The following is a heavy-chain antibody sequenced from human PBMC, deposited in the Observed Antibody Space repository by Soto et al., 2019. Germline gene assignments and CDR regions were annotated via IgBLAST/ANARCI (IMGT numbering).Heavy chain of an antibody. D-gene: IGHD3-10*01. CDR2: XDPEDXET. CDR3: ATTYKGEVFDY. CDR1: GYTLTALS. J-gene: IGHJ4*02. V-gene: IGHV1-24*01. Sequence: XXVKVSCKVSGYTLTALSMHWVRQAPGKGLEWMGGXDPEDXETIYEKKFQXXVTMTEDXXKDKHYMEMSSLRSEDTAVYYCATTYKGEVFDYWGQGTLVTVS.